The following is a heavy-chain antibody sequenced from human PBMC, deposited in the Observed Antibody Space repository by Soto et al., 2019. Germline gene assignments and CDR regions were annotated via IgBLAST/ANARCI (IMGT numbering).Heavy chain of an antibody. CDR3: ARDPDSSSWYVPPAYYYGMAV. V-gene: IGHV1-18*01. D-gene: IGHD6-13*01. CDR2: ISAYNGNT. J-gene: IGHJ6*04. Sequence: QVQLVQSGAEVKKPGASVKVSCKASGYTFTSYGISWVRQAPGQGLEWMEWISAYNGNTNYAQKLQGRVTMTTDTSTSTAYMERRSLRSDDTAVYYWARDPDSSSWYVPPAYYYGMAVWGKGTTFTVSS. CDR1: GYTFTSYG.